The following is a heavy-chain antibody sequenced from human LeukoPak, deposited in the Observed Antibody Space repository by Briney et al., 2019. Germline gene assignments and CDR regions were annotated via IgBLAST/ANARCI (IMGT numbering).Heavy chain of an antibody. D-gene: IGHD3-3*01. Sequence: RGSLRLSCVTSRFTFSDPYIDWVRQAPGKGLEWVDRSRNRDNRFTTDYAASVRGRCSLSRDDSKNSLFLQMNSLKTEDTAVYYCARDMSGDYWGHGTLVTVSS. CDR1: RFTFSDPY. V-gene: IGHV3-72*01. CDR2: SRNRDNRFTT. J-gene: IGHJ4*01. CDR3: ARDMSGDY.